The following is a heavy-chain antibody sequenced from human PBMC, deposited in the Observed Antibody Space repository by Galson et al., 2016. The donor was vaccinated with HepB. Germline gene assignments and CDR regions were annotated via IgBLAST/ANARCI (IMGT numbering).Heavy chain of an antibody. Sequence: SETLSLTCGVSCGSISSSNWWTWVRQTPGKGQEWIGEVYHSGNTNYNPSLKSRVTDAVDKSKNHFSLRLTSVTAADTAVYYCTRGASRGGTAIGSRIHYFGMDVWGQGTTVIVSS. D-gene: IGHD3-10*01. CDR2: VYHSGNT. V-gene: IGHV4-4*02. CDR3: TRGASRGGTAIGSRIHYFGMDV. CDR1: CGSISSSNW. J-gene: IGHJ6*02.